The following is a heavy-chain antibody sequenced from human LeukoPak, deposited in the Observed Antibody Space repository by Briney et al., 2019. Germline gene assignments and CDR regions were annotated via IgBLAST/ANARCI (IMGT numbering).Heavy chain of an antibody. CDR1: GGTFSSYA. D-gene: IGHD2-15*01. V-gene: IGHV1-69*04. J-gene: IGHJ4*02. Sequence: SVKVSCKASGGTFSSYAISWVRQAPGQGLEWMGRIIPILGIANYAQKFQGRVTITADKSTSTAYMELSSLRSEDTAVYYCAREEVVVAASPLDYWGQGTLVTVSS. CDR3: AREEVVVAASPLDY. CDR2: IIPILGIA.